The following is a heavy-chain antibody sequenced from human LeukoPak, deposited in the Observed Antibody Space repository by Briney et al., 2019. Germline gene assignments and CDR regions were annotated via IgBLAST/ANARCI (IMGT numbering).Heavy chain of an antibody. CDR2: IYYSGST. CDR1: GGSISSYY. D-gene: IGHD3-16*01. V-gene: IGHV4-59*08. CDR3: ARHFTAYGMDV. Sequence: PSETLSLTCTVSGGSISSYYWSWIRQPPGMGLEWIGYIYYSGSTNYNPSLKSRVTISVDTSKNQFSLKLSSVTAADTAVYYCARHFTAYGMDVWGQGTTVTVSS. J-gene: IGHJ6*02.